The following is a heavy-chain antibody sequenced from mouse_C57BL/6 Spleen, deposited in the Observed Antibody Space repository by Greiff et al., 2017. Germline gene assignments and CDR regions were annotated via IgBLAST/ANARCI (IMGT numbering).Heavy chain of an antibody. Sequence: EVKLQESGAELVRPGASVKLSCTASGFNIKDDYMHWVKQRPEQGLEWIGWIDPENGDTEYASKFQGKATITADTSSNTAYLQLSSLTSEDTAVYYCTTGVGLDYWGQGTTLTVSS. CDR3: TTGVGLDY. D-gene: IGHD1-1*02. CDR1: GFNIKDDY. J-gene: IGHJ2*01. CDR2: IDPENGDT. V-gene: IGHV14-4*01.